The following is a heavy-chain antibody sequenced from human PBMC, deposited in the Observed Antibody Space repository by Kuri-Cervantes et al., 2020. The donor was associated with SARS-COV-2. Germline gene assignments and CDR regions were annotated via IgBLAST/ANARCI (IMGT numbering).Heavy chain of an antibody. CDR2: INDSGST. CDR1: GGSFSGYY. CDR3: ARALPWDLRGNDAFDI. Sequence: SETLSLTCAAYGGSFSGYYWSWIRQPPGKGLEWIGEINDSGSTNYNPSLKSRVTISVDTSKNQFSLKLSSVTAADTAVYYCARALPWDLRGNDAFDIWGQGTMVTVSS. D-gene: IGHD1-26*01. J-gene: IGHJ3*02. V-gene: IGHV4-34*01.